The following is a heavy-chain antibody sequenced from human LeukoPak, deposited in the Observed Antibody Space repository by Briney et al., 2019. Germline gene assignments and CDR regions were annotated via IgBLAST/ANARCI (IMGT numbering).Heavy chain of an antibody. CDR3: ARIVVVPAMAWFDP. CDR1: GGSISSYY. J-gene: IGHJ5*02. CDR2: IYYSGST. Sequence: SETLSLTWTVSGGSISSYYWSWIRQPPGKGLEWIGYIYYSGSTNYNPSLKSRVTISVDTSKNQFSLKLSSVTAADTAVYYCARIVVVPAMAWFDPWGQGTLVTVSS. V-gene: IGHV4-59*01. D-gene: IGHD2-2*01.